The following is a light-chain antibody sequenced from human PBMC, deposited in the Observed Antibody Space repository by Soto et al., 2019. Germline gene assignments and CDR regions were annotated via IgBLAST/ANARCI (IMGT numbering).Light chain of an antibody. J-gene: IGKJ1*01. Sequence: DIVMTQSPDSLAVSLGARATIYCKSSQSLFFRSINKSCLAWYQVKPGQSPKLLISWASTRESGVPDRFSGSGSGTDFSLTISRLQPEDVAVYFCQQFYTYPTFGRGTKVEIK. V-gene: IGKV4-1*01. CDR3: QQFYTYPT. CDR2: WAS. CDR1: QSLFFRSINKSC.